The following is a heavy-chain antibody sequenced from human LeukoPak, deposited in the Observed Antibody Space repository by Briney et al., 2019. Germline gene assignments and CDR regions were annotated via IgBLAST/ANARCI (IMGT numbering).Heavy chain of an antibody. CDR1: GDSITSHYY. J-gene: IGHJ4*02. D-gene: IGHD3-16*01. V-gene: IGHV4-38-2*02. Sequence: PSETLSLTCTVSGDSITSHYYWGWIRQPPGKGLEWIVIMYHSGSTYYNPSLKSRVTMSVDTSKNQFSLKLNSATAADTAVYYCARENILGPVDSWGQGTLVVVSS. CDR2: MYHSGST. CDR3: ARENILGPVDS.